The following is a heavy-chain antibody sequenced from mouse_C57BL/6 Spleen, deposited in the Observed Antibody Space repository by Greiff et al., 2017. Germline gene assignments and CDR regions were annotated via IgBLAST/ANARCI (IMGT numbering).Heavy chain of an antibody. D-gene: IGHD2-4*01. Sequence: QVQLQQSGAELAKPGASVKLSCKASGYTFTSYWMHWVKQRPGQGLEWIGYINPGNGYTKYNQKFKDKATVTADKSSSTAYMKLSSLTYEDSAVYYCARSYDDDAAIDYWGQGTTLTVSS. CDR3: ARSYDDDAAIDY. CDR1: GYTFTSYW. J-gene: IGHJ2*01. V-gene: IGHV1-7*01. CDR2: INPGNGYT.